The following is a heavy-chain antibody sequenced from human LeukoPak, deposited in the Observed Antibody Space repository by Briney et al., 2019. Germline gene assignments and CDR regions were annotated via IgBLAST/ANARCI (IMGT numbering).Heavy chain of an antibody. CDR1: GYSISSGYY. D-gene: IGHD2-2*01. CDR3: ARADCSSTSCYLSGGFDP. J-gene: IGHJ5*02. CDR2: IYHSGST. V-gene: IGHV4-38-2*01. Sequence: SETLSLTCAVSGYSISSGYYWGWIRQPPGKGLEWIGSIYHSGSTYYNPSLKSRVTISVDTSKNQFSLKLSSVTAADTAVYYCARADCSSTSCYLSGGFDPWGQGTLVTVSS.